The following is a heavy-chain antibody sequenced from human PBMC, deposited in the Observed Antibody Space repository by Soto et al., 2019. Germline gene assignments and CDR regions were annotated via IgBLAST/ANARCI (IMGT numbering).Heavy chain of an antibody. CDR2: IWNDGNGY. Sequence: QVQLVESGGGVVQPGRSLRLSCAASGFTFNNYGMHWVRQAPGKGLEWVAVIWNDGNGYYYANSVKGRFTISRDNSKNTLYLQMSSLRAEDTAVYYCARRQISPPTRGAVSARGAMDVWGQGTTVTVSS. V-gene: IGHV3-33*01. CDR3: ARRQISPPTRGAVSARGAMDV. D-gene: IGHD6-19*01. CDR1: GFTFNNYG. J-gene: IGHJ6*02.